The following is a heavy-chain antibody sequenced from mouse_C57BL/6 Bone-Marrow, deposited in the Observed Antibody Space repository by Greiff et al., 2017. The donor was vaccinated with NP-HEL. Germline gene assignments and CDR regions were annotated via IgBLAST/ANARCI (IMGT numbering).Heavy chain of an antibody. V-gene: IGHV1-4*01. CDR1: GYTFTSYT. J-gene: IGHJ2*01. CDR3: ARGREAYYYGSSSFDY. Sequence: VQLQQSGADLARPGASVKMSCKASGYTFTSYTMHWVKQRPGQGLEWIGYINPSSGYTKYNQKFKDKATLTADKSSSTAYMQLSSLTSEDSAVYYCARGREAYYYGSSSFDYWGQGTTLTVSS. D-gene: IGHD1-1*01. CDR2: INPSSGYT.